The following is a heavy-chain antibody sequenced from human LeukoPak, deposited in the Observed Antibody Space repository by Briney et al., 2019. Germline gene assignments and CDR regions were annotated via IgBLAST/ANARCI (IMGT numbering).Heavy chain of an antibody. CDR1: GGTFSSYD. J-gene: IGHJ6*03. CDR2: IIPIFGVT. V-gene: IGHV1-69*17. CDR3: ARGPQRYYYYYYMDV. Sequence: ASVKVSCKASGGTFSSYDISWVRQAPGQGLEWMGGIIPIFGVTNYAQKFQGRVTITADKSTSTAYMELSSLRSEDTAVYYCARGPQRYYYYYYMDVWGKGTTVTVSS.